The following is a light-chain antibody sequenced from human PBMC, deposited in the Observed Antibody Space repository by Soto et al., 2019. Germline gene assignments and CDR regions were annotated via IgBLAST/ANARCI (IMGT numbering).Light chain of an antibody. CDR2: WAS. CDR1: QSLLYSFNNKNY. CDR3: QQYYETPWT. J-gene: IGKJ1*01. V-gene: IGKV4-1*01. Sequence: DIVMTQSPDSLTVSLGERATINCKSSQSLLYSFNNKNYLAWHQQKPGQPPKLLIHWASNREFGVPDRISGSGSGTDFTLTISSLQTEDVAVYYCQQYYETPWTFGRGTKVDIK.